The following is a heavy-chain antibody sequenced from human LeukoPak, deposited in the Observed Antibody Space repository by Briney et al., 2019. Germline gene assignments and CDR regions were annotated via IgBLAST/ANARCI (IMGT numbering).Heavy chain of an antibody. Sequence: SETLSLTCTVSGGSISSSSYFWGWIRQPPGKGLEWIGSISYSGSTYYNPSLKSRVTISVDTSKNQFSLRLNSVTAADTAVYYCARGGFLVQNHFDPWGQGTLVTVSS. CDR3: ARGGFLVQNHFDP. CDR2: ISYSGST. J-gene: IGHJ5*02. CDR1: GGSISSSSYF. D-gene: IGHD3-3*01. V-gene: IGHV4-39*01.